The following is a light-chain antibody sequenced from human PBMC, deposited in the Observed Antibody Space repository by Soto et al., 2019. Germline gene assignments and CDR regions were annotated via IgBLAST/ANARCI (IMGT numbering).Light chain of an antibody. CDR3: QSYDTSLRCIV. CDR2: RNT. V-gene: IGLV1-40*01. CDR1: SSNIGTRYD. Sequence: QSVLTQPPSVSGAPGQRVNISCTGSSSNIGTRYDVHWYQQLPGTAPKLLIYRNTDRPSGVPDRFSGSKSGTSASLAIAGLQAEDESDYYCQSYDTSLRCIVFGGGTQLTVL. J-gene: IGLJ2*01.